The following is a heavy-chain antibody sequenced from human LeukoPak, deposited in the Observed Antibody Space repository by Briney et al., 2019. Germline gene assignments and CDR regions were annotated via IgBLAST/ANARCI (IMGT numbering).Heavy chain of an antibody. CDR2: ISSDGSNK. CDR1: GFTFGSYS. V-gene: IGHV3-30*03. J-gene: IGHJ3*02. Sequence: GGSLRLSCAASGFTFGSYSMNWVRQAPGKGLEWVAVISSDGSNKYYADSVKGRFTISRDNSKNSLYLQMNSLRAEDTAVYYCARHQYISGWYDAFDIWGQGTRVTVSS. D-gene: IGHD6-19*01. CDR3: ARHQYISGWYDAFDI.